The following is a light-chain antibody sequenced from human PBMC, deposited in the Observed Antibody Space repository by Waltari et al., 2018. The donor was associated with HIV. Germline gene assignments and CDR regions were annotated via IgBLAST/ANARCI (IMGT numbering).Light chain of an antibody. V-gene: IGKV3-20*01. J-gene: IGKJ1*01. CDR2: GAS. Sequence: IVLTQSPGTLSLSPGERATLSCRASQSVTNNYLAWYQQKPGQAPRLLIYGASTRATGIPDRFSGSGSGTGFTLTISRLEPEDFAEYHCQQYGSSPLTFGQGTKVDIK. CDR1: QSVTNNY. CDR3: QQYGSSPLT.